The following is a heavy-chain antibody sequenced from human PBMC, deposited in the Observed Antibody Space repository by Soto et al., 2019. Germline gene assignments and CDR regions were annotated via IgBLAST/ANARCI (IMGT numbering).Heavy chain of an antibody. J-gene: IGHJ4*02. V-gene: IGHV3-21*01. CDR1: GFTFSSYS. Sequence: EVQLVESGGGLVKPGGSLRLSCAASGFTFSSYSMNWVRQAPGKGLEWVSSISSSSSYIYYADSVKGRFTISRDNAKNSLYLQMNSLRAEDTAVYYCASLGPLRFGESNELFDYWGQGTLVTVSS. CDR3: ASLGPLRFGESNELFDY. CDR2: ISSSSSYI. D-gene: IGHD3-10*01.